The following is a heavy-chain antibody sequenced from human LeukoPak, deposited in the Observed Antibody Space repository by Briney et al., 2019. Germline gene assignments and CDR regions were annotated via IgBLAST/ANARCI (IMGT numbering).Heavy chain of an antibody. Sequence: SETLSLTCAVYGGSFSGYYWSWIRQPPGKGLEWIGEINYSGSTNYNPSLKSRVTISVDTSKNQFSLKLSSVTAADTAVYYCAGLGLGWPRPFGYWGQGTLVTVSS. CDR2: INYSGST. V-gene: IGHV4-34*01. D-gene: IGHD2-21*01. J-gene: IGHJ4*02. CDR3: AGLGLGWPRPFGY. CDR1: GGSFSGYY.